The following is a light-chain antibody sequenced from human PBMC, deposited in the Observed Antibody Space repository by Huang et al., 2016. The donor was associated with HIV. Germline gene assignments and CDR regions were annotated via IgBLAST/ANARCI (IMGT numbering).Light chain of an antibody. J-gene: IGKJ1*01. CDR2: KAS. V-gene: IGKV1-39*01. CDR3: QQSYSSWWT. Sequence: DIQMTQSPSSLSASVGDTVTITCRASQSIDNKVHWYQQKPGKAPNLLIYKASNLQSGVPSRFSGSGSGTDFTLTIRGLQPEDFAVYYCQQSYSSWWTFGQGTKVEI. CDR1: QSIDNK.